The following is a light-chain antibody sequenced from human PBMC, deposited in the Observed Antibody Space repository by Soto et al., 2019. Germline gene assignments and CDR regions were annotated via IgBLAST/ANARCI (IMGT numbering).Light chain of an antibody. V-gene: IGKV3-11*01. CDR2: DAS. J-gene: IGKJ4*01. CDR1: QNVGIY. Sequence: EVVLTQSPATLSLSPGERATLSCRASQNVGIYLAWYQQKPGQAPRLLIYDASNRATGIPARFSGSGSATDFTPTISSLEAEDFAVYYCQQRSNWLTFGGGTKVDI. CDR3: QQRSNWLT.